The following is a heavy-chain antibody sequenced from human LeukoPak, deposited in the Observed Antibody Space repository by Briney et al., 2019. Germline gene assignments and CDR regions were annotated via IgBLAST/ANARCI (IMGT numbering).Heavy chain of an antibody. Sequence: GGSLRLSCTASGFSFSSYSMNWVRQAPGKGLEWVSYISSSGINIYYADSVKGRLTISRDNARNSMYLQMNSLRAEDTAVYYCASELYLTLDSWGQGTLVTVPS. J-gene: IGHJ4*02. V-gene: IGHV3-48*04. D-gene: IGHD5/OR15-5a*01. CDR2: ISSSGINI. CDR1: GFSFSSYS. CDR3: ASELYLTLDS.